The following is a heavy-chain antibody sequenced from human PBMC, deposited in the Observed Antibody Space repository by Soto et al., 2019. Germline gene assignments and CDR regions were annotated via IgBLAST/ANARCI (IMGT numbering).Heavy chain of an antibody. CDR3: GRCTSTSCHLGSDY. D-gene: IGHD2-2*01. J-gene: IGHJ4*02. Sequence: GGSLRLSCAASGFTFSSYAMNWVRQAPGKGLEWVALISHDGINKYYADSVRGRFTISRDSSTNTLYLQMNSLRAADTAVYYCGRCTSTSCHLGSDYWGQGTLVTVSS. CDR1: GFTFSSYA. V-gene: IGHV3-30-3*01. CDR2: ISHDGINK.